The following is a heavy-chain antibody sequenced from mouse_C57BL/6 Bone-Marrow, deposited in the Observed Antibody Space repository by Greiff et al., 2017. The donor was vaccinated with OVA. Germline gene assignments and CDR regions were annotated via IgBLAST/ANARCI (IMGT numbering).Heavy chain of an antibody. CDR2: IYPRSGNT. CDR1: GYTFTSYG. D-gene: IGHD4-1*01. J-gene: IGHJ4*01. CDR3: ARLVRLGRRAMDY. Sequence: VQGVESGAELARPGASVKLSCKASGYTFTSYGISWVKQRTGQGLEWIGEIYPRSGNTYYNEKFKGKATLTADKSSSTAYMELRSLTSEDSAVYFCARLVRLGRRAMDYWGQGTSVTVSS. V-gene: IGHV1-81*01.